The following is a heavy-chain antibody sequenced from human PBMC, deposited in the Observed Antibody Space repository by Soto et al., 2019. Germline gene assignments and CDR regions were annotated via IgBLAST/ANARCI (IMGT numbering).Heavy chain of an antibody. CDR1: GFTFSSYS. Sequence: GGSLRLSCAASGFTFSSYSMNWVRQAPGKGLEWVSSISSSSSYIYYADSVKGRFTISRDNAKNSLYLQMNSLRAEDTAVYYCARDQGTAMVDTSAIDIWGQGTMVTVSS. D-gene: IGHD5-18*01. CDR3: ARDQGTAMVDTSAIDI. J-gene: IGHJ3*02. CDR2: ISSSSSYI. V-gene: IGHV3-21*01.